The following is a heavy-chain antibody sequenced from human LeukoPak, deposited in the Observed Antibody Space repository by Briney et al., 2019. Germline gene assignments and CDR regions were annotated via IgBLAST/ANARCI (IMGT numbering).Heavy chain of an antibody. CDR1: GFTFSSYW. V-gene: IGHV3-74*01. Sequence: GSLRLSCAASGFTFSSYWMHWVRHTPGKGLVWVSRIKSDGSSTSYADSVKGRFTISRDNSKNTLYLQMNSLRAEDTAVYYCARDGYNYARLDYWGQGTLVTVSS. D-gene: IGHD5-24*01. J-gene: IGHJ4*02. CDR3: ARDGYNYARLDY. CDR2: IKSDGSST.